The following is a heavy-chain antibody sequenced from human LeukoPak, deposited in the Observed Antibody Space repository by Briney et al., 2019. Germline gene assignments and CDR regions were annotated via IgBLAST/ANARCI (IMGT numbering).Heavy chain of an antibody. J-gene: IGHJ1*01. CDR3: AILWGGSWYLRVYFQH. D-gene: IGHD6-13*01. V-gene: IGHV3-23*01. CDR1: GFTFSSYA. CDR2: ISGSGGST. Sequence: GGSLRLSCAASGFTFSSYAMSWVRQAPGKGLEWVSAISGSGGSTYYANSVKGRFTISRDNSKTTLYLQMNSLRAEDTAVYYCAILWGGSWYLRVYFQHWGQGTLVTVSS.